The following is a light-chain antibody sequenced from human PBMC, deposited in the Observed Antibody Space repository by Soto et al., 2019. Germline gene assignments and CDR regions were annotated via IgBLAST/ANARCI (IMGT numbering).Light chain of an antibody. Sequence: EIVLTQSPATLSLSPGERATLSCRASQSVSSHLAWYQQKPGQAPRLLIYDASNRATGIPARFSGSGSGTEFILTINGLQPEDFATYYCQQTHTTPRLSVGGGTKVDIK. V-gene: IGKV3-11*01. CDR2: DAS. CDR3: QQTHTTPRLS. J-gene: IGKJ4*01. CDR1: QSVSSH.